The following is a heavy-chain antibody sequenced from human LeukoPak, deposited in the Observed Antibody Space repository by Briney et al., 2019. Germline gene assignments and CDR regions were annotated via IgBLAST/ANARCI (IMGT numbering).Heavy chain of an antibody. CDR2: ISSSGGGT. V-gene: IGHV3-23*01. D-gene: IGHD6-19*01. Sequence: GGSLRLSCAASGFTFSSYAMSWVRQAPGKGLEWVSAISSSGGGTYYADSVKGRFTISRDNSKNTLYLQMNSLRAEDTAIYYCAKDLRYSSIWGQGTLVTVSS. CDR1: GFTFSSYA. CDR3: AKDLRYSSI. J-gene: IGHJ4*02.